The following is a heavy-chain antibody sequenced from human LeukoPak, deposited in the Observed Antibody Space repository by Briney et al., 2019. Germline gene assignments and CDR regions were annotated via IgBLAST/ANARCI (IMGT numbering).Heavy chain of an antibody. CDR1: GFTFSSYS. V-gene: IGHV3-21*01. Sequence: GGSLRLSCAASGFTFSSYSMNWVRQAPGKGLEWVSSISSSSSYIYYADSVKGRFTISRDNAKISLYLQMNSLRAEDTAVYYCARGKWGYYYDSSGYYYGFNYWGQGTLVTVSS. CDR2: ISSSSSYI. J-gene: IGHJ4*02. D-gene: IGHD3-22*01. CDR3: ARGKWGYYYDSSGYYYGFNY.